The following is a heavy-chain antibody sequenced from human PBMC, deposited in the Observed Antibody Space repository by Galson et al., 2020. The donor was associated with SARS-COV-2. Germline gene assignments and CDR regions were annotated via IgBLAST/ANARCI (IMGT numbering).Heavy chain of an antibody. D-gene: IGHD3-10*01. CDR2: IWYDGSKK. Sequence: GGSLRLSCAASGFTFSSYGMHWARQGPGRGLEWVAMIWYDGSKKYYADSVKGRFTIPRDNSQNTVYLQMDSLRTEDTAVYYCARDRGYHGSGSRSLEYWGQGSLVTVSS. CDR3: ARDRGYHGSGSRSLEY. J-gene: IGHJ4*02. CDR1: GFTFSSYG. V-gene: IGHV3-33*01.